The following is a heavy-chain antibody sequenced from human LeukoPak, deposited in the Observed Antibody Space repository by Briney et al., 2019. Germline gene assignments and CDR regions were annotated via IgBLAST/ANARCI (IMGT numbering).Heavy chain of an antibody. Sequence: GASVKVSCKASGYTFTSYDINWVRQATGQGLEWMGWMNPNSGNTGYAQKFQGRVTITRNTSISTAYMELSSLRSEDTAVYYCARGPEYCSSTSCYNHNWFDPWGQGTLVTVSS. V-gene: IGHV1-8*03. CDR2: MNPNSGNT. CDR1: GYTFTSYD. J-gene: IGHJ5*02. CDR3: ARGPEYCSSTSCYNHNWFDP. D-gene: IGHD2-2*02.